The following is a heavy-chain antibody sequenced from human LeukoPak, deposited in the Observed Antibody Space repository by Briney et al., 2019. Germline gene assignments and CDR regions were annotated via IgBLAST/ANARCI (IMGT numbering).Heavy chain of an antibody. D-gene: IGHD3-22*01. J-gene: IGHJ4*02. V-gene: IGHV4-39*07. CDR2: IYYSGST. Sequence: SETLSLTCTVSGGSISSSSYYWGWIRQPPGKGLEWIGSIYYSGSTYYNPSLKSRVTISVDTSKNQFSLKLSSVTAADTAVYYCAREEIDSSGYYNDYWGQGTLVTVSS. CDR1: GGSISSSSYY. CDR3: AREEIDSSGYYNDY.